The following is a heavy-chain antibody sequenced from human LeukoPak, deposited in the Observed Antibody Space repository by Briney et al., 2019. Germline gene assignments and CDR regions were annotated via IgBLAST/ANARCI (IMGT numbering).Heavy chain of an antibody. J-gene: IGHJ4*02. CDR3: ARFGYVAAVDV. D-gene: IGHD2-15*01. V-gene: IGHV3-7*01. CDR1: GFSFSAYW. CDR2: INPAGSET. Sequence: GGSLRLSCAASGFSFSAYWMTWVRQAPGTGLEWVANINPAGSETYYVDPVKGRFSISRDNAKNLVYLQMNSLRAEDTAVYHCARFGYVAAVDVWGQGTPVTVTS.